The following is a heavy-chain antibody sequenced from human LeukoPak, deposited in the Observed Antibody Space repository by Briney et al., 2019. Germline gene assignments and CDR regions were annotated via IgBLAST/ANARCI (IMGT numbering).Heavy chain of an antibody. Sequence: ASVKVSCTASGYTFTSYGISWVRQAPGQGLEWMGWISAYNGNTNYAQKLQGRVTMTTDTSTSTAYMELRSLRSDDTAVYYCARNGGYSYGYYYYYGMDVWGQGTTVTVSS. CDR2: ISAYNGNT. V-gene: IGHV1-18*01. J-gene: IGHJ6*02. CDR3: ARNGGYSYGYYYYYGMDV. CDR1: GYTFTSYG. D-gene: IGHD5-18*01.